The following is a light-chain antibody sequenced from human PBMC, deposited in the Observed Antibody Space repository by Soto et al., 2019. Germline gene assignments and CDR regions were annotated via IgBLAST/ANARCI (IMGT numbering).Light chain of an antibody. J-gene: IGKJ2*01. CDR1: QTISNN. Sequence: DIQMTQSPSSLSASVGDRVTITCRASQTISNNLNWYQQTPGKAPKLLIYAASTLQSWVPSRFSGSGSGTVFTLTITSLQPEDFATYYCQQSYSSPPGFTFGQGTKLEIK. CDR3: QQSYSSPPGFT. V-gene: IGKV1-39*01. CDR2: AAS.